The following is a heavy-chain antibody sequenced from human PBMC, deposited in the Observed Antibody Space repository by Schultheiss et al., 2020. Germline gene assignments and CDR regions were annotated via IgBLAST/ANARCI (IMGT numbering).Heavy chain of an antibody. D-gene: IGHD6-19*01. CDR2: IRSKAYGGTT. V-gene: IGHV3-49*04. Sequence: GGSLRLSCTASGFTFGDYAMSWVRQAPGKGLEWVGFIRSKAYGGTTEYAASVKGRFTISRDDSKSIAYLQMNSLKTEDTAVYYCTRVNDAVAGCFDYWGQGTLVTVSS. CDR3: TRVNDAVAGCFDY. CDR1: GFTFGDYA. J-gene: IGHJ4*02.